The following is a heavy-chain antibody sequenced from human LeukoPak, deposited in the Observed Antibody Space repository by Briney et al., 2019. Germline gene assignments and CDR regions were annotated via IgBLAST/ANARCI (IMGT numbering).Heavy chain of an antibody. CDR2: INHSGST. D-gene: IGHD3-22*01. V-gene: IGHV4-34*01. CDR1: GGSFSGYY. CDR3: ARGPLGRFIDSSGFDY. Sequence: SETLSLTCAVYGGSFSGYYWSWIRQPPGKGLEWIGEINHSGSTYYNPSLKSRVTISVDTSKNQFSLKLSSVTAADTAVYYCARGPLGRFIDSSGFDYWGQGTLVTVSS. J-gene: IGHJ4*02.